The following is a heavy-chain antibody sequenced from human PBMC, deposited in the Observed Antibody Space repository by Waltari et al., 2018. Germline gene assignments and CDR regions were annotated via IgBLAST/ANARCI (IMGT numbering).Heavy chain of an antibody. CDR1: GFTFSSYG. V-gene: IGHV3-33*01. CDR3: ARDSGTYLRFFDY. D-gene: IGHD1-26*01. J-gene: IGHJ4*02. CDR2: ILYDGSIK. Sequence: QVQLVESGGGVVQPGRSLRLSCAASGFTFSSYGMQWVRRAPGKGLEWVAIILYDGSIKYYADSVKGRFTISRDNSKNILYLQMNSLRAEDTAVYYCARDSGTYLRFFDYWGQGTLVTVSS.